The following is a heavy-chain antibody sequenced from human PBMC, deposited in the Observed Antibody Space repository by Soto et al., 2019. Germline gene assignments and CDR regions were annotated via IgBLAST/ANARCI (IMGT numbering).Heavy chain of an antibody. Sequence: GESLKISCKGSGYSFTSYWIGWVRQMPGKGLEWMGIIYPGDSDTRYSPSFQGQVTISADKSISTAYLQWSSLKASDTAMYYCARRGDHLAYYYYGMDVWGQGTTVPVSS. CDR3: ARRGDHLAYYYYGMDV. CDR1: GYSFTSYW. J-gene: IGHJ6*02. V-gene: IGHV5-51*01. D-gene: IGHD3-16*01. CDR2: IYPGDSDT.